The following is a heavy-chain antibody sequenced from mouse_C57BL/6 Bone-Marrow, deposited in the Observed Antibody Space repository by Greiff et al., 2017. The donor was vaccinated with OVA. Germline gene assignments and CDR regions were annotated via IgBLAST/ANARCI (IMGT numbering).Heavy chain of an antibody. CDR3: TPTVEAPYYAMDY. J-gene: IGHJ4*01. V-gene: IGHV6-6*01. D-gene: IGHD1-1*01. Sequence: EVKLVESGGGLVQPGGSMKLSCAASGFTFSDAWMDWVRQSPEKGLEWVAEIRNKANNHATYYAESVKGRFTISRDDSKSSVYLQMNSLRAEDTGIYYCTPTVEAPYYAMDYWGQGTSVTVSS. CDR2: IRNKANNHAT. CDR1: GFTFSDAW.